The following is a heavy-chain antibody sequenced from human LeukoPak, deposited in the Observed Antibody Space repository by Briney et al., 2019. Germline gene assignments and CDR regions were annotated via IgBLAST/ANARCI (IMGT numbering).Heavy chain of an antibody. D-gene: IGHD5-18*01. Sequence: SETLSLTCTVSGGSISSYHWSWIREPPGKGLECIGYIYYSEINNYNPSLKSRVTISVDTSKNQFSLKLSSVTSADTAVYYCARVGYSYVYFDYWGQGTLVTVSS. CDR1: GGSISSYH. CDR2: IYYSEIN. J-gene: IGHJ4*02. V-gene: IGHV4-59*01. CDR3: ARVGYSYVYFDY.